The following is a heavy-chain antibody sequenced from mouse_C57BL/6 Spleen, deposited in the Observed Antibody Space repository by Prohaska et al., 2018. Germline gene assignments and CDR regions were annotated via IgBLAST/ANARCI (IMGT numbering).Heavy chain of an antibody. Sequence: SYWIHWVKQRPVKGLEWIGQIYPGDGDTNYNGKFKVKATLTADKSSSTAYMQLSSLTSEDSAVYFCARRLLSMDYWGQGTSVTVSS. CDR2: IYPGDGDT. V-gene: IGHV1-80*01. CDR3: ARRLLSMDY. D-gene: IGHD1-2*01. J-gene: IGHJ4*01. CDR1: SYW.